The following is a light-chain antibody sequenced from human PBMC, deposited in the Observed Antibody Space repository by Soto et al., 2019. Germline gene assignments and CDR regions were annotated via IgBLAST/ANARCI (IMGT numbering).Light chain of an antibody. CDR1: SSDVGAYNY. CDR2: GIN. Sequence: QSVLTQPASVSGSPGQSITISCTGTSSDVGAYNYVSWYQQHPDKAPKLMIYGINNRPSGVSIRFSGSKSGNTASLTISGLQAEDEADYYCNSYTSSNSYVFGTGTNLTVL. V-gene: IGLV2-14*01. J-gene: IGLJ1*01. CDR3: NSYTSSNSYV.